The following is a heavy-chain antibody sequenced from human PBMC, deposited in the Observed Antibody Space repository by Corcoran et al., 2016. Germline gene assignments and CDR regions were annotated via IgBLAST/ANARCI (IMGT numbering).Heavy chain of an antibody. J-gene: IGHJ5*02. CDR2: INPSGGST. D-gene: IGHD6-13*01. CDR3: ERETIAAAGTMETSWFDP. CDR1: GYTFTSYY. V-gene: IGHV1-46*01. Sequence: QVQLVQSGAEVKKPGASVKVSCKASGYTFTSYYMHWVRQAPGQGLEWMGIINPSGGSTSYAQKFQGRVTMTRDTSTSTVYMELSSLRSEDTAVYYCERETIAAAGTMETSWFDPWGQGTLVTVSS.